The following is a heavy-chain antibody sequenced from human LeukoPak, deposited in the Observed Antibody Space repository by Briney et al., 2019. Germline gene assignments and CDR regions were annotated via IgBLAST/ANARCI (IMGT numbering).Heavy chain of an antibody. J-gene: IGHJ4*02. CDR2: IVVGSGNT. Sequence: ASVKVSCKASGFTFTSSAVQWVRQARGQRSEWIGWIVVGSGNTNYAQKFQERFPITMDMSTSTAYMELSSLRSEDTAVYYCAAVTVGATTAFDYWGQGTLVTVSS. D-gene: IGHD1-26*01. CDR1: GFTFTSSA. CDR3: AAVTVGATTAFDY. V-gene: IGHV1-58*01.